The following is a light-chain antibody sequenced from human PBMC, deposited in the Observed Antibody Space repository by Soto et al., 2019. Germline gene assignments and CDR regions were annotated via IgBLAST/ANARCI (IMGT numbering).Light chain of an antibody. Sequence: EIVLTQSPGTLSLSPGERATLSCRAGQTISGTYLAWYQQKPGQAPRLLIYDASNRATGIPARFSGSGSGTDFTLTISSLEPEDFAVYYCQQRSNWPWTFGQGTKVDIK. J-gene: IGKJ1*01. CDR3: QQRSNWPWT. CDR1: QTISGTY. V-gene: IGKV3D-20*02. CDR2: DAS.